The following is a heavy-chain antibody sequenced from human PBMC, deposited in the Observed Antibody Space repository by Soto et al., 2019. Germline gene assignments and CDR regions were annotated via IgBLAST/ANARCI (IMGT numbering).Heavy chain of an antibody. CDR3: ARKGWQLVRPHYYMDV. D-gene: IGHD6-13*01. CDR2: INHSGST. V-gene: IGHV4-34*01. J-gene: IGHJ6*03. Sequence: SETLSLTCAVYGGSFSGYYWSWIRQPPGKGLEWIGEINHSGSTNYNPSLKSRVTISVDTSKNQFSLKLSSVTAADTAVYYCARKGWQLVRPHYYMDVWGKGTTVTVSS. CDR1: GGSFSGYY.